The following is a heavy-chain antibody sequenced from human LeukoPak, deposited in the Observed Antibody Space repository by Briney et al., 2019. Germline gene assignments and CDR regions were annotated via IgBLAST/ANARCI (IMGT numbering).Heavy chain of an antibody. D-gene: IGHD6-6*01. CDR2: IYYSGST. J-gene: IGHJ5*02. CDR1: GGSISIYY. CDR3: AREVWDNSSSRGSSNWFDP. Sequence: SETLSLTCTVSGGSISIYYWSLLRQPPGKGLEWIGYIYYSGSTNYNPSLKSRVTISVDTSKNQFSLKLSSVTAADTAVYYCAREVWDNSSSRGSSNWFDPWGQGTLVIVSS. V-gene: IGHV4-59*01.